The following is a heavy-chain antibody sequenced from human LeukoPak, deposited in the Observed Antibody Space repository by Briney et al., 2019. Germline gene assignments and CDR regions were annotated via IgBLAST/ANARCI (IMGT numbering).Heavy chain of an antibody. J-gene: IGHJ6*02. Sequence: ASVKVSCKASGYTFTSYYIHWVRPAPGQGLEWMGIINPSGGSTTYAQKFQGRVTMTGDTSTSTVYMELSSLKSEDTAMYYCARDLGQLIYYYYGMDVWGQGTTVTVSS. D-gene: IGHD6-6*01. V-gene: IGHV1-46*01. CDR1: GYTFTSYY. CDR3: ARDLGQLIYYYYGMDV. CDR2: INPSGGST.